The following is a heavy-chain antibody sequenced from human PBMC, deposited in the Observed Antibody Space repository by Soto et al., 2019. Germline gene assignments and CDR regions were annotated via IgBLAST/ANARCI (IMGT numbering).Heavy chain of an antibody. Sequence: EVQLLESGGGLVQPGGSLRISCAASGFTFSTYAMSWVRQAPGKGLEWVSAISTSGAVTYYADSVKGRFTISRDNYKDTLYLQMNSLRAEDTAVYYCAKGDSGSFSYFDYWGQGTLVTVSS. CDR1: GFTFSTYA. V-gene: IGHV3-23*01. J-gene: IGHJ4*02. CDR2: ISTSGAVT. D-gene: IGHD1-26*01. CDR3: AKGDSGSFSYFDY.